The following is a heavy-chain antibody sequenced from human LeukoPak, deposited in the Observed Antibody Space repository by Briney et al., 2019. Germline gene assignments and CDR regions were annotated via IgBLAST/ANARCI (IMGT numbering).Heavy chain of an antibody. D-gene: IGHD5-18*01. CDR3: AKAYTAMSY. V-gene: IGHV3-30*18. CDR1: GFTFSSYG. CDR2: ISYDGSNK. J-gene: IGHJ4*02. Sequence: GGSLRLSCAASGFTFSSYGVHWVRQAPGKGLEWVAVISYDGSNKYYADSVKGRFTISRDNSKNTLYLQMNSLRAEDTAVYYCAKAYTAMSYWGQGTLVTVSS.